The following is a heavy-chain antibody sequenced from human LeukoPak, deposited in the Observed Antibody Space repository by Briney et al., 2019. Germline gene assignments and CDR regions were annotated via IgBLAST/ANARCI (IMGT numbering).Heavy chain of an antibody. CDR3: AREGGTRGYYDFWSGPTGFDY. V-gene: IGHV1-18*01. CDR1: GYTFTSYG. Sequence: GASVKVSCKASGYTFTSYGISWVRQAPGQGLEWMGWISAYNGNTNYAQKLQGRVTMTTDTSTSTAYMELRSLRSDDTAVYYCAREGGTRGYYDFWSGPTGFDYWGQGTLVTVSS. D-gene: IGHD3-3*01. J-gene: IGHJ4*02. CDR2: ISAYNGNT.